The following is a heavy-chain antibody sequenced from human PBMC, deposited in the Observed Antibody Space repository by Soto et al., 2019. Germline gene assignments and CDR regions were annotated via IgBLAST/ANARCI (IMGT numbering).Heavy chain of an antibody. Sequence: GGSLRLSCAASGFTFSSYAMSWVRQAPGKGLEWVSAISGSGGSTYYADSVKGRFTISRDNSKNTLYLQMNSLRAEDTAVYYCAKIHEPYYDFWSGYYDFDYWGQGTLVTVSS. V-gene: IGHV3-23*01. CDR3: AKIHEPYYDFWSGYYDFDY. CDR2: ISGSGGST. J-gene: IGHJ4*02. D-gene: IGHD3-3*01. CDR1: GFTFSSYA.